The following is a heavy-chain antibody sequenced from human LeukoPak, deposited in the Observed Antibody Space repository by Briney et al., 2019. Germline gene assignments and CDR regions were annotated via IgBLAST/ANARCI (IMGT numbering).Heavy chain of an antibody. CDR3: ARHRSDTGGKKGVNWFDP. CDR2: IYFGGTT. CDR1: GGSIKNY. J-gene: IGHJ5*02. D-gene: IGHD4-23*01. Sequence: PSETLSLTCSVSGGSIKNYWSWIRQPPGKGLGWLGNIYFGGTTDYNSSLKSRLTISVDTFKNQLSLNLQSVTAADTATYYCARHRSDTGGKKGVNWFDPWGQGTLVTVSS. V-gene: IGHV4-59*01.